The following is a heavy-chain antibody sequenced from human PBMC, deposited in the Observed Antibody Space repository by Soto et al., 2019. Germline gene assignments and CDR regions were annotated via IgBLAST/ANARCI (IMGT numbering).Heavy chain of an antibody. V-gene: IGHV1-69*01. Sequence: VKVSCKASGGTFSSYAISWVRQAPGQGLEWMGGIIPIFGTANYAQKFQGRVTIIADESTSTAYMELNSLTSEDTAVYYCARGALAAAGIYNWFDPWGQGTLVTVSS. J-gene: IGHJ5*02. CDR2: IIPIFGTA. CDR3: ARGALAAAGIYNWFDP. D-gene: IGHD6-13*01. CDR1: GGTFSSYA.